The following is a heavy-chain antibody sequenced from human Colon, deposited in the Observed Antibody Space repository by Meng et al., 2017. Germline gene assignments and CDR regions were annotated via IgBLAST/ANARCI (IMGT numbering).Heavy chain of an antibody. CDR1: GSTLSSYA. D-gene: IGHD3-9*01. V-gene: IGHV1-3*01. CDR2: INLGNGNT. J-gene: IGHJ4*02. Sequence: QVQLLQAGAEARKPGASVKVSCKASGSTLSSYAVHWVRQAPGQRLEWMGWINLGNGNTKYSQNFQGRVAITRDTSASTAYMELSSLTSEDTAVYYCTSPIYWGQGTLVTVSS. CDR3: TSPIY.